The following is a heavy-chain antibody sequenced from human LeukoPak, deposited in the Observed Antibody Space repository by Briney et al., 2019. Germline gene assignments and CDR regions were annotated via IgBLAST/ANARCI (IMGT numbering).Heavy chain of an antibody. D-gene: IGHD3-3*01. CDR3: ARIHDFWSGYYGEYGMDV. V-gene: IGHV3-21*01. CDR2: ISSSSSYI. CDR1: GFTFSSYS. Sequence: GGSLRLSCAASGFTFSSYSMNWVRQAPGKGLEWVSSISSSSSYIYYADSVKGRFTISRDNAKNSLYLQMNSLRAEDTAVYYCARIHDFWSGYYGEYGMDVWGQGTTVTVSS. J-gene: IGHJ6*02.